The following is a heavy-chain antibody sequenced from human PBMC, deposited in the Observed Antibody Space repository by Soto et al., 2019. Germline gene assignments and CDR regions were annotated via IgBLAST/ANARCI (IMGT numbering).Heavy chain of an antibody. CDR1: GYTFTSYD. CDR3: ARDRGTYYYGSGSYPHYFDY. D-gene: IGHD3-10*01. J-gene: IGHJ4*02. V-gene: IGHV1-18*01. CDR2: ISAYNGNT. Sequence: ASVKVSCKASGYTFTSYDISWVRQAPGQGLEKLGWISAYNGNTNYAQKLQGRVTMTTDTSTSTAYIELRSLRSDDTAVYYCARDRGTYYYGSGSYPHYFDYWGQGTLVTVSS.